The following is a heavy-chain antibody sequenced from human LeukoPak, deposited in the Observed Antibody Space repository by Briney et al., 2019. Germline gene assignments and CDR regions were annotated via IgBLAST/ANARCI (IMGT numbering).Heavy chain of an antibody. D-gene: IGHD3-10*01. Sequence: GESLKISCKGSGYSFTSYWIGWVRQMPGKGLEWMGIIYPGDSDTRYSPSFQGQVTISADKSISTAYLQWSSLKASDTAMYYCARDIPNGSGLPGFDYWGQGTLVTVSS. CDR2: IYPGDSDT. V-gene: IGHV5-51*01. CDR3: ARDIPNGSGLPGFDY. CDR1: GYSFTSYW. J-gene: IGHJ4*02.